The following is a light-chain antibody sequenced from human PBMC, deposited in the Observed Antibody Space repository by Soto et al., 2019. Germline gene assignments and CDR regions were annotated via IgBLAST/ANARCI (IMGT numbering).Light chain of an antibody. CDR3: ATWDDSRNKV. Sequence: VLTQPPSASGTPGQRVTISCSGSSSNIGGNTVNWYQQLPGTAPKLLIYNNNQRPSGVPDRFSGPKSGTSASLAISGLQSEDEADYYCATWDDSRNKVFGTGTKVTVL. CDR2: NNN. V-gene: IGLV1-44*01. J-gene: IGLJ1*01. CDR1: SSNIGGNT.